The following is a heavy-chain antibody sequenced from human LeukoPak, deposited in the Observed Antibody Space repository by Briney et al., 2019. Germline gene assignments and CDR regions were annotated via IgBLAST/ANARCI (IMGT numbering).Heavy chain of an antibody. D-gene: IGHD5-18*01. CDR1: GGSITSGNYY. V-gene: IGHV4-61*02. Sequence: PSETLSLTCSVSGGSITSGNYYWNWIRQPAGKGLEWIGRIYTSGSTNYNPSLKSRVTMSVDTSKNQFSLKLSSVTAADTAVYYCARARRGYSYGQTPFDYWGQGTLVTVSS. J-gene: IGHJ4*02. CDR2: IYTSGST. CDR3: ARARRGYSYGQTPFDY.